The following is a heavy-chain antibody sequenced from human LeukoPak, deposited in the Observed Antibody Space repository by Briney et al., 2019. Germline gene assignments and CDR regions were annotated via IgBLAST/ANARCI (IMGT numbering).Heavy chain of an antibody. Sequence: SETLSLSCTVSGGSISSYYWSWIRQPPGKGLEWIGYIYYSGSTNYNPSLKSRVTISVDTSKNQFSLKVSSVTAADTAVYYCARDSGPRFDYWGQGTLVTVSS. CDR2: IYYSGST. J-gene: IGHJ4*02. D-gene: IGHD6-19*01. CDR3: ARDSGPRFDY. V-gene: IGHV4-59*01. CDR1: GGSISSYY.